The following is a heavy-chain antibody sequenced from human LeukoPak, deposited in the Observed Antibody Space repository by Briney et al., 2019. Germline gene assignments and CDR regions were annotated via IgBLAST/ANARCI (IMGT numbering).Heavy chain of an antibody. CDR3: GSLSGKPRMLHAFDI. D-gene: IGHD2-8*01. J-gene: IGHJ3*02. CDR1: GFTFSSYA. CDR2: ISGSGGST. V-gene: IGHV3-23*01. Sequence: GGSLRLSCAASGFTFSSYAMSWVRQAPGKGLEWVSAISGSGGSTYYADSVKGRFTISRDNAKNSLYLQMNSLRAEDTAVYYCGSLSGKPRMLHAFDIWGQGTMVTVSS.